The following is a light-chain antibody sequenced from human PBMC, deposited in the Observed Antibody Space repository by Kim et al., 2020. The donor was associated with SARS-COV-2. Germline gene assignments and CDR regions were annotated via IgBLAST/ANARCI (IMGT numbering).Light chain of an antibody. CDR2: TAT. Sequence: ASVGDRVNITCRASQDISRWLAWYQQKPGTAPKSLIYTATRLESGVPSRFSGSGSGTYFTLTISSLQPEDFATYYCQQYESYPITFGQGTRLEIK. CDR1: QDISRW. V-gene: IGKV1D-16*01. CDR3: QQYESYPIT. J-gene: IGKJ5*01.